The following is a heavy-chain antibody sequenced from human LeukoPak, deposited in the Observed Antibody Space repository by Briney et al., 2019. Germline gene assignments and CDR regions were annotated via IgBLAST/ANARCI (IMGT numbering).Heavy chain of an antibody. CDR3: ARGASNYGSFWFDP. CDR1: GGSIRSGGYY. D-gene: IGHD4-11*01. Sequence: PSETLSLTCTVSGGSIRSGGYYWSWIRQHPGKGLEWIGNIYYSGSTSYNPSLKSRVTISVDTSKNQFPLKLNSVTAADTAVYYCARGASNYGSFWFDPWGQGTLVTVSS. CDR2: IYYSGST. J-gene: IGHJ5*02. V-gene: IGHV4-31*03.